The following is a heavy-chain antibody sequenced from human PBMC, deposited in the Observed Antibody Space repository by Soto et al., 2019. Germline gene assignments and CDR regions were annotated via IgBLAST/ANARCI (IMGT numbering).Heavy chain of an antibody. CDR3: ARNFKDIVVVPAAIDYYYYMDV. V-gene: IGHV3-48*01. Sequence: EVQLVESGGGLVQPGGSLRLSCAASGFTFSSYSMNWVRQAPGKGLEWVSYISSSSSTIYYADSVKGRSTISRDNAKNSLYLQMNSLRAEDTAVYYCARNFKDIVVVPAAIDYYYYMDVWGKGTTVTVSS. J-gene: IGHJ6*03. CDR1: GFTFSSYS. D-gene: IGHD2-2*01. CDR2: ISSSSSTI.